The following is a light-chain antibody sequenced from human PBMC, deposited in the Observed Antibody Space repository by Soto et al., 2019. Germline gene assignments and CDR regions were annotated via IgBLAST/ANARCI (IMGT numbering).Light chain of an antibody. J-gene: IGKJ5*01. CDR3: QQRSDSIT. CDR2: DAS. Sequence: ENVLTQSPATLSLSPGERATLSCRASQSVSNYVAWYQQRPGQTPGLLIYDASTRAPGIPARFSGRGSGADFTLTISSLEPEDFAVYYCQQRSDSITFGQGTRLEIK. CDR1: QSVSNY. V-gene: IGKV3-11*01.